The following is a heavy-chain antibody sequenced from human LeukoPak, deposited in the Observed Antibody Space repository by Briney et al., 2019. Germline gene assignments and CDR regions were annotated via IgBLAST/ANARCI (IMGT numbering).Heavy chain of an antibody. CDR1: GYTFTGSY. CDR2: INPNSGGT. J-gene: IGHJ4*02. V-gene: IGHV1-2*02. D-gene: IGHD5-24*01. CDR3: ARKFAGRWLQFVDY. Sequence: ASVKVSCKASGYTFTGSYMHWVRQAPGQGLEWMGWINPNSGGTNYAQKFQGRVTMTRDTSISTAYMELSRLRSDDTAVYYCARKFAGRWLQFVDYWGQGTLVTVSS.